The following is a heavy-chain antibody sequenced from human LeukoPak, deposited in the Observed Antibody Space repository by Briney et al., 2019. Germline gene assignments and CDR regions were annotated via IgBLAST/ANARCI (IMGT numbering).Heavy chain of an antibody. CDR1: GGSFSGYY. CDR2: INHSGST. V-gene: IGHV4-34*01. D-gene: IGHD4-17*01. CDR3: ARGDYGDPFYYYYYGMDV. Sequence: SETLSLTCAVYGGSFSGYYWSWIRQPPGKGLEWIGEINHSGSTNYNPSLKSRVTISVDTSKNQFSLKLSSVTAADTAVYYCARGDYGDPFYYYYYGMDVWGQGTTVTVSS. J-gene: IGHJ6*02.